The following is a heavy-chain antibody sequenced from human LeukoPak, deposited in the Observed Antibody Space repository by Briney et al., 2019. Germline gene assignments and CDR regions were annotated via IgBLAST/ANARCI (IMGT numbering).Heavy chain of an antibody. V-gene: IGHV3-23*01. D-gene: IGHD3-10*01. CDR2: ISASGGST. J-gene: IGHJ4*02. Sequence: GGSLRLSCAASGFTFSSYAMSWVRQAPGKGLEWVSIISASGGSTYYADSVEGRFTISRDKSRNYLQMNSLRGDDTAIYYCAKDVRVGEYYGSGSYFDYWGQGTLVTVSS. CDR3: AKDVRVGEYYGSGSYFDY. CDR1: GFTFSSYA.